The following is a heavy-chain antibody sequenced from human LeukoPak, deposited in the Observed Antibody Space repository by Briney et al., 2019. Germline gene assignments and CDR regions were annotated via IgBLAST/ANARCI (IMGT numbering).Heavy chain of an antibody. J-gene: IGHJ4*02. Sequence: GGSLRLSCAASGFTFSSYSMHWVRQAPGKGLEWVAVISYDGSNKYYADSVKGRFTISRDNSKNTLYLQMNSLRAEDTAVYYCARDPMVVAGFFDYWGQGTLVTVSS. CDR3: ARDPMVVAGFFDY. D-gene: IGHD2-15*01. V-gene: IGHV3-30-3*01. CDR2: ISYDGSNK. CDR1: GFTFSSYS.